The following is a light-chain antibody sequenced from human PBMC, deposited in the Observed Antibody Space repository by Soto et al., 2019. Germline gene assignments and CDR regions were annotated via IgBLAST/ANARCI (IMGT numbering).Light chain of an antibody. CDR1: SSDVGGYNY. Sequence: QSALTQPRSVSGSPGQSVSIFCTGSSSDVGGYNYVSWYQQHPGKAPKVMIYDVTKRPPGVPDRFSGSKSGNTASLTISGLHSEVDADYYSSSYPGRYTYVFGTGTKHTVL. V-gene: IGLV2-11*01. CDR3: SSYPGRYTYV. J-gene: IGLJ1*01. CDR2: DVT.